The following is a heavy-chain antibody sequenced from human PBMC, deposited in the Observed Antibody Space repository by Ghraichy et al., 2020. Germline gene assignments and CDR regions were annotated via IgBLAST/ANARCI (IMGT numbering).Heavy chain of an antibody. Sequence: SQTLSLTCTVSGGSISSYYWSWIRQPPGKGLEWIGYIYYSGSTNYNPSLKSRVTISVDTSKNQFSPKLSSVTAADTAVYYCARGVDYGDSLGDAFDIWGQGTMVTVSS. D-gene: IGHD4-17*01. CDR2: IYYSGST. V-gene: IGHV4-59*01. CDR3: ARGVDYGDSLGDAFDI. CDR1: GGSISSYY. J-gene: IGHJ3*02.